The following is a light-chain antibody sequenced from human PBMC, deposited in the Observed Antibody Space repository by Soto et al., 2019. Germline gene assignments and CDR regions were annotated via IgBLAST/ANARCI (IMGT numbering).Light chain of an antibody. Sequence: QSALTQPASVSGSPGQSITISCTGTSTDVGGYTYVSWYQQHPGKAPKLMIYEVAKRPSGVSNRFSGSKSGNTASLTISGLQAEDEADYDCSSYTITSTRVFGGGTKLTVL. CDR1: STDVGGYTY. J-gene: IGLJ2*01. CDR3: SSYTITSTRV. V-gene: IGLV2-14*01. CDR2: EVA.